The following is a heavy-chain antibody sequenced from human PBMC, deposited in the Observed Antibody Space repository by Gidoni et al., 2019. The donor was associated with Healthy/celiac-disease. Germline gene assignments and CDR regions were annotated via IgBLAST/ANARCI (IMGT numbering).Heavy chain of an antibody. D-gene: IGHD1-26*01. J-gene: IGHJ4*02. CDR3: ARHVESGSYYYFDY. Sequence: QVQLQESGPGLVKPSETLSLTCTVSGGSLSSYYWSWIRQPPGKGLEWIGYIYYSGSTNYNPSLKSRVTISVDTSKNQFSLKLSSVTAADTAVYYCARHVESGSYYYFDYWGQGTLVTVSS. CDR2: IYYSGST. CDR1: GGSLSSYY. V-gene: IGHV4-59*08.